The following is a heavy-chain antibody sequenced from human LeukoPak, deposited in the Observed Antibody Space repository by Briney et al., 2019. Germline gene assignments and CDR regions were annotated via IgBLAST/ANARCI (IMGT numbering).Heavy chain of an antibody. Sequence: GVSLRLSCAASGFTFDDYAMHWVRQAPGKGLEWVSGISWNSGSIGYADSVKGRFTISRDNAKNSLYLQMNSLRAEDTALYYCAKDLNGGYYDSSGYWANLGAFDIWGQGTMVTVSS. CDR1: GFTFDDYA. D-gene: IGHD3-22*01. J-gene: IGHJ3*02. CDR2: ISWNSGSI. V-gene: IGHV3-9*01. CDR3: AKDLNGGYYDSSGYWANLGAFDI.